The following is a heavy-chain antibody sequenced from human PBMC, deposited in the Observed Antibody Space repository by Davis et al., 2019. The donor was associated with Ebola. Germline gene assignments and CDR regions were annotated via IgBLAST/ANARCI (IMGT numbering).Heavy chain of an antibody. J-gene: IGHJ4*02. D-gene: IGHD1-7*01. CDR2: ISGSGDHR. CDR1: GFTFSDFA. V-gene: IGHV3-23*01. Sequence: PAGSLTLSCAASGFTFSDFAMTWVRQAPGKGLEWLSTISGSGDHRYESDSVKGRFIISRDNSKNTLYLQLERLQGDDTAMYYCSQNKWELPTDWGQGTLVTVSS. CDR3: SQNKWELPTD.